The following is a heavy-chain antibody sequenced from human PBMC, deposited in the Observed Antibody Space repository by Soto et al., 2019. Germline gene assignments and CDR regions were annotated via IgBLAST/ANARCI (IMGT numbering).Heavy chain of an antibody. Sequence: QVQLQESGPGLVKPSGTLSLTCAVSGGSISSSNWWSWVRQPPGKGLEWIGEIYHSGSTNYNPSLKSRVTISVDKSKNQFSLKLSSVTAADTAVYYCATDRVDIAMVTTSVYWGQGTLVTVSS. D-gene: IGHD5-18*01. CDR2: IYHSGST. J-gene: IGHJ4*02. CDR3: ATDRVDIAMVTTSVY. CDR1: GGSISSSNW. V-gene: IGHV4-4*02.